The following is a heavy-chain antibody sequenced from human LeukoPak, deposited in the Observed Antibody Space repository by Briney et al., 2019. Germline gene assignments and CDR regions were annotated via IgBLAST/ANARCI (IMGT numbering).Heavy chain of an antibody. CDR1: EYTFTSYY. CDR2: INPRSGGT. V-gene: IGHV1-2*02. Sequence: ASVKVSCKASEYTFTSYYIHWVRQAPGQGLEWMGWINPRSGGTNYAQKFQGRVTMTRDTSISTAYMELSSLRSDDTAVYYCARDRAVVVPAAVYIHNWFDPWGQGTLVTVSS. D-gene: IGHD2-2*01. J-gene: IGHJ5*02. CDR3: ARDRAVVVPAAVYIHNWFDP.